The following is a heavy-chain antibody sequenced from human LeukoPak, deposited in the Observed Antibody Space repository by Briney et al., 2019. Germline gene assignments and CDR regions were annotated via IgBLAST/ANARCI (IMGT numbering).Heavy chain of an antibody. CDR2: ISAYNGNT. D-gene: IGHD6-13*01. CDR1: GYTFTSYG. CDR3: ARDSSSWYYWFDP. Sequence: GASVKVSCKASGYTFTSYGISWVRQAPGQRLEWMGWISAYNGNTNYAQKLQGRVTMTTDTSTSTAHMELRSLRSDDTAVYYCARDSSSWYYWFDPWGQGTLVTVSS. V-gene: IGHV1-18*01. J-gene: IGHJ5*02.